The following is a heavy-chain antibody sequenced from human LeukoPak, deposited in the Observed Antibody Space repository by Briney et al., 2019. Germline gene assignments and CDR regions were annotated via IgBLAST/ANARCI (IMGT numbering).Heavy chain of an antibody. J-gene: IGHJ5*02. Sequence: ASVKVSCKASGYTFTSYDINWVQQATGQGLEWMGWMNPNSGNTGYAQKFQGRVTTTRNTSISTAYMELSSLRSEDTAVYYCARLISGSYIDPWGQGTLVTVSS. D-gene: IGHD1-26*01. CDR3: ARLISGSYIDP. V-gene: IGHV1-8*03. CDR1: GYTFTSYD. CDR2: MNPNSGNT.